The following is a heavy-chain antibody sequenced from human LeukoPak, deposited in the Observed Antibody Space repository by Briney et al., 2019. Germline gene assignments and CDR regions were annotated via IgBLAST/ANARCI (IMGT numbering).Heavy chain of an antibody. V-gene: IGHV3-48*01. CDR3: AREGGYTYSFDY. D-gene: IGHD5-24*01. Sequence: GGSLTLSCAASGFTFSSYTMSWVRQAPGKGLEWVSYISSSGSATYHAGSVKGRFTISRDNAKNSLYLQLNSLRVEDTAVYYCAREGGYTYSFDYWGQGTLVIVSS. CDR1: GFTFSSYT. J-gene: IGHJ4*02. CDR2: ISSSGSAT.